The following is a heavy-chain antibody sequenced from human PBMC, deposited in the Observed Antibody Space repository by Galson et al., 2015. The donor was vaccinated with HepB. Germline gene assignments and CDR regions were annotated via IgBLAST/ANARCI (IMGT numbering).Heavy chain of an antibody. J-gene: IGHJ4*02. V-gene: IGHV3-30*18. CDR2: ISYDGSNK. CDR1: GFTFSSYG. D-gene: IGHD2-15*01. Sequence: SLRLSCAASGFTFSSYGMHWVRQAPGKGLEWVAVISYDGSNKYYADSVKGRFTISRDNSKNTLYLQMNSLRAEDTAVYYCAKENLLSFDYWGQGTLVTVSS. CDR3: AKENLLSFDY.